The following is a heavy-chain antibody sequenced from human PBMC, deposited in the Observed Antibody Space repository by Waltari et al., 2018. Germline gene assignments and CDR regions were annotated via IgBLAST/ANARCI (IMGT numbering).Heavy chain of an antibody. CDR1: VAGDKYYW. J-gene: IGHJ4*02. Sequence: EVQLGETGGGLVQPGGILRLARAVAVAGDKYYWMDWVHQAPGQGLVWVSRIKSDGTNIKYADSVRGRFTISRDSAKNTFYLQMNSLRAEDTAVYSCTRNPGYWGQGTLVTVAS. CDR3: TRNPGY. D-gene: IGHD2-15*01. CDR2: IKSDGTNI. V-gene: IGHV3-74*03.